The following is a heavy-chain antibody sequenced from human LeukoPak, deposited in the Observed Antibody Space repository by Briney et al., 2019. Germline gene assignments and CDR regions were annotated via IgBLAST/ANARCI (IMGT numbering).Heavy chain of an antibody. CDR1: GGTFSSYA. D-gene: IGHD3-16*02. CDR2: IIPIFGTA. Sequence: EASVKVSCKASGGTFSSYAISWVRQAPGQGLEWMGRIIPIFGTANYAQKFQGRVTITTDESTSTAYMELSSLRSEDTAVYYCARSHDYVWGSYRYIWNYWGQGTLVTVSS. V-gene: IGHV1-69*05. J-gene: IGHJ4*02. CDR3: ARSHDYVWGSYRYIWNY.